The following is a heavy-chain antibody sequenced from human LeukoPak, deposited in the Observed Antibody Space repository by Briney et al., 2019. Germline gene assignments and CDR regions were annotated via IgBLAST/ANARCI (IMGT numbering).Heavy chain of an antibody. CDR2: ISGYNDNT. CDR1: GYTFSSYG. D-gene: IGHD6-13*01. J-gene: IGHJ3*02. CDR3: ARYSSTWYWGAFDI. V-gene: IGHV1-18*01. Sequence: ASVKVSCKASGYTFSSYGIIWVRQAPGQGLEWMGWISGYNDNTNYVQKLQGRVTTTTDTSTSTAYMELRSLRSDDTAVYYCARYSSTWYWGAFDIWGQGTMVTVSS.